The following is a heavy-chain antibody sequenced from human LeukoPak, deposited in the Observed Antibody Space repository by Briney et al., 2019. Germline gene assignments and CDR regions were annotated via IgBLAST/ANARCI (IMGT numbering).Heavy chain of an antibody. V-gene: IGHV1-2*02. CDR2: INPNSGGT. CDR1: GYTFTGYY. D-gene: IGHD3-10*01. J-gene: IGHJ4*02. CDR3: ARGGLLGYYGSGSYIYFDY. Sequence: ASVKVSCKASGYTFTGYYMHWVRQAPGQGLEWMGWINPNSGGTNYAQKSQGRVTMTRDTSISTAYMELSRLRSDDTAVYYCARGGLLGYYGSGSYIYFDYWGQGTLVTVSS.